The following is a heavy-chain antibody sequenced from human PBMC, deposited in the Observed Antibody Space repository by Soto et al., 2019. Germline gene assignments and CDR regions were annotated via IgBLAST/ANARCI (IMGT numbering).Heavy chain of an antibody. Sequence: QVLLVQSGPEVKKPGASVTVSCKASGYSFDRHGIGWVRQAPGQGLEWMGWISGYNDNTNYAPKFQGRLTMTTDITTRTAYMELSSLRSDDTAIYYCARSHWQPDYLEGFDHWGQGTLVTVS. CDR2: ISGYNDNT. V-gene: IGHV1-18*04. CDR1: GYSFDRHG. D-gene: IGHD1-1*01. J-gene: IGHJ4*02. CDR3: ARSHWQPDYLEGFDH.